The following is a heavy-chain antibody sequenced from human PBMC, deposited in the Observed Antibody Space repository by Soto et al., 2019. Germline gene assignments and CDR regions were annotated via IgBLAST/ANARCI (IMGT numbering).Heavy chain of an antibody. V-gene: IGHV4-59*08. CDR2: IYYSGST. CDR1: GGSISSYY. Sequence: SETLSLTRTVSGGSISSYYWSWIRQPPGKGLEWIGYIYYSGSTNYNPSLKSRVTISVDTSKNQFSLKLSSVTAADTAVYYCARQGIGFDYWGQGTLVTVSS. D-gene: IGHD2-21*01. J-gene: IGHJ4*02. CDR3: ARQGIGFDY.